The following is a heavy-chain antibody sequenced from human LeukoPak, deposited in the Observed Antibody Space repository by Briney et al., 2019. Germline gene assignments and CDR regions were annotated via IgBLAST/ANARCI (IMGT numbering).Heavy chain of an antibody. V-gene: IGHV4-31*03. CDR1: GGSISSGGYY. J-gene: IGHJ6*04. CDR3: AVVPAATNYYYYGIDV. D-gene: IGHD2-2*01. Sequence: SQTLSLTCTVSGGSISSGGYYWSWIRQHPGKGLEWIGYIYYSGSTYYNPSLKSRVTISVDTSKNQFSLKLSSVTAADTAVYYCAVVPAATNYYYYGIDVWGKGTTVTVSS. CDR2: IYYSGST.